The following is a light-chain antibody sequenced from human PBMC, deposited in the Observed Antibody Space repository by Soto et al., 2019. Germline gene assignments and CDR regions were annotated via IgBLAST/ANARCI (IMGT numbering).Light chain of an antibody. J-gene: IGLJ1*01. CDR2: KVR. CDR3: SSYSNISPYV. Sequence: QSALTQPASVSGSPGQSITISCTGASSDVGGYDYVSWYQHHPGKAPKLIIYKVRNRPSGVSNRFSGSKSGNTASLTISGLRAEDEADYYCSSYSNISPYVFGTGTKLTVL. CDR1: SSDVGGYDY. V-gene: IGLV2-14*01.